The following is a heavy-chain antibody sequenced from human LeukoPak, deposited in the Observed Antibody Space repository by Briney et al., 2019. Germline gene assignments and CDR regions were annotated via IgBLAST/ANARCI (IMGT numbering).Heavy chain of an antibody. J-gene: IGHJ4*02. V-gene: IGHV4-39*07. D-gene: IGHD6-19*01. CDR3: AGERGEEYSSGWYKRNYFDN. Sequence: SETLSLTCTVSGGSISSSSYYWGWIRQPPGKGLEWIGSIYYSGSTYCNPSLKSRVTISVDTSKNQFSLKLSSVTAADTAAYYCAGERGEEYSSGWYKRNYFDNWGQGIRVTVSS. CDR2: IYYSGST. CDR1: GGSISSSSYY.